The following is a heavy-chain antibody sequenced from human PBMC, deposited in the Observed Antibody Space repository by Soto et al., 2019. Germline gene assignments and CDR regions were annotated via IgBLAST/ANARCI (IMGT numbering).Heavy chain of an antibody. J-gene: IGHJ4*02. V-gene: IGHV3-23*01. CDR2: ISGSGGST. Sequence: EVQLLESGGGLVQPGGSLRLSCAASGFTFSSYAMSWVRQAPGKGLEWVSAISGSGGSTYHADSVKGRFTISRDNSKNTLYLQMNSLRAEDTAVYYCAKTVSIVVVVAATGWYFDYWGQGTLVTVSS. CDR3: AKTVSIVVVVAATGWYFDY. D-gene: IGHD2-15*01. CDR1: GFTFSSYA.